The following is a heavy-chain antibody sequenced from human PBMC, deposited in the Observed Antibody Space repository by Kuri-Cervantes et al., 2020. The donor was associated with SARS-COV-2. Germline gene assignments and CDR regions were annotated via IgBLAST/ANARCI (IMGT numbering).Heavy chain of an antibody. CDR2: IYYTGNT. V-gene: IGHV4-38-2*02. CDR1: GYSISSGYY. J-gene: IGHJ4*02. D-gene: IGHD6-19*01. Sequence: SETLSLTCTVSGYSISSGYYWGWIRQPPGKGLEWIGSIYYTGNTYYNPSLNSRVTMSVDTSKNQFSLKVSSVTAADTAVYYCARAGIGAVAGNFDYWGQGTLVTVSS. CDR3: ARAGIGAVAGNFDY.